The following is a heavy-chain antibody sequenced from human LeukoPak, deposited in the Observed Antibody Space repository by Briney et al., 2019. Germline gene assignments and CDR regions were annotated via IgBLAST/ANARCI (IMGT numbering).Heavy chain of an antibody. Sequence: SETLSLTCTVSGYSISSGHYWGWIRQPPGKGLEWIGSIYHGETTYYNPSLKTRLTISLDTSKNQFSLRLSSVTAADTAVYYCASNWSDFDYWGQGILVTVSS. V-gene: IGHV4-38-2*02. CDR1: GYSISSGHY. J-gene: IGHJ4*02. CDR2: IYHGETT. D-gene: IGHD1-1*01. CDR3: ASNWSDFDY.